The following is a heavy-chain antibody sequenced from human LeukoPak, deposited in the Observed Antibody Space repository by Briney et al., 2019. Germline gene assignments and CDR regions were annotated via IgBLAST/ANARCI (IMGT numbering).Heavy chain of an antibody. D-gene: IGHD2-21*01. CDR2: IIPIFGTA. CDR3: ARNKAYPGAFDI. Sequence: SVKVSCKASGGTFSSYAISWVRQAPGQGLEWMGGIIPIFGTANYAQKFQGRVTMTRDMSTSTVYMELSSLRSEDTAVYYCARNKAYPGAFDIWGQGTMVTVSS. V-gene: IGHV1-69*05. CDR1: GGTFSSYA. J-gene: IGHJ3*02.